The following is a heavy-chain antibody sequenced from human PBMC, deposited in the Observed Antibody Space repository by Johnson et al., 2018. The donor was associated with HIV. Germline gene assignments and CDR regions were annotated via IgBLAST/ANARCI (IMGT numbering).Heavy chain of an antibody. CDR2: INWNGGST. J-gene: IGHJ3*02. D-gene: IGHD3-10*01. Sequence: VQLVESGGGLVQPGRSLRLSCAASGFTFDDYGMNWVRQAPGKGLEWVSGINWNGGSTGYADSVKGRFPISRDNAKNSLHLQMNSLRAEDTAVYYCARWVMVRGREGFDMWGQGTMVTVSS. CDR3: ARWVMVRGREGFDM. CDR1: GFTFDDYG. V-gene: IGHV3-20*04.